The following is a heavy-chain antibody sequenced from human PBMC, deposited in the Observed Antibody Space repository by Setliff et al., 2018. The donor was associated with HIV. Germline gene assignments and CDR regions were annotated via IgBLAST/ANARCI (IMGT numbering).Heavy chain of an antibody. V-gene: IGHV4-38-2*01. Sequence: PSETLSLTCAVSGDSISGGYYWAWIRQAPGKGLEWVGSVSHRGTTYYKSSLKSRVTIAADTPKNQVSLNLRAVTAADTAVCYCARLGYSGSLVGAFDIWGQGTMVTVSS. CDR3: ARLGYSGSLVGAFDI. CDR1: GDSISGGYY. CDR2: VSHRGTT. J-gene: IGHJ3*02. D-gene: IGHD1-26*01.